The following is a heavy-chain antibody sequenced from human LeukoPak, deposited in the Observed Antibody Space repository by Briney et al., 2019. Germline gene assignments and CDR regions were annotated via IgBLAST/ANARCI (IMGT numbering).Heavy chain of an antibody. CDR1: GFTFDDYA. Sequence: GGSLRLSCAASGFTFDDYAMHWVRQAPGKGLEWVSGISWNSGSIGYADSVKGRFTISRDNAKNSLYLQMNSLRAEDTAVYYCARDLQVAAAGNFDYWGQGTLVTVSS. CDR2: ISWNSGSI. CDR3: ARDLQVAAAGNFDY. D-gene: IGHD6-13*01. J-gene: IGHJ4*02. V-gene: IGHV3-9*01.